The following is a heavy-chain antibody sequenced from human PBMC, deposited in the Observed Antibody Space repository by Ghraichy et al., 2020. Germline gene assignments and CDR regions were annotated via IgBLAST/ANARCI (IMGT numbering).Heavy chain of an antibody. D-gene: IGHD1-7*01. V-gene: IGHV3-15*01. CDR1: GFTFSNAW. J-gene: IGHJ2*01. CDR3: TTENWDFYWYFDL. Sequence: LSLTCAASGFTFSNAWMSWVRQAPGKGLEWVGRIKSKTDGGTTDYAAPVKGRFTISRDDSKNTLYLQMNSLKTEDTAVYYCTTENWDFYWYFDLWGRGTLVTVSS. CDR2: IKSKTDGGTT.